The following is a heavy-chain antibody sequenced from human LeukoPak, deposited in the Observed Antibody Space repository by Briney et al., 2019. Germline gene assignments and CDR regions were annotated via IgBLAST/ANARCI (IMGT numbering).Heavy chain of an antibody. Sequence: PGGSLRLSCAASGFTFRSYEMNWVRQAPGKGLEWVSYITTSGGTIYYADSVKGRFTISRDNSKNTLYLQMNSLRAEDTAVYYCATTPGYSNSSRDYWGQGTLVTVSS. V-gene: IGHV3-48*03. J-gene: IGHJ4*02. CDR3: ATTPGYSNSSRDY. D-gene: IGHD4-11*01. CDR2: ITTSGGTI. CDR1: GFTFRSYE.